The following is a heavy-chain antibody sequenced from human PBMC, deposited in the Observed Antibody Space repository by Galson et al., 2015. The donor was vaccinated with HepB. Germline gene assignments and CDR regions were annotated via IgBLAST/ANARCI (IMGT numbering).Heavy chain of an antibody. Sequence: ETLSLTCTVSGVSISSSSYYWGWIRQPPGKGLEWIGSIFYSGTTHYNPSLKSRVTISVDTSSNQFSLKLSCVTAADTAVYYCAGHFISSSWYVDWFDPWGQGTLVTVSS. D-gene: IGHD6-13*01. CDR2: IFYSGTT. CDR3: AGHFISSSWYVDWFDP. V-gene: IGHV4-39*01. J-gene: IGHJ5*02. CDR1: GVSISSSSYY.